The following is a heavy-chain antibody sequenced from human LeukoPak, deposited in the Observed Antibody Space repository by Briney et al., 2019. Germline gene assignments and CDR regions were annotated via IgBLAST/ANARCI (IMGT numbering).Heavy chain of an antibody. CDR3: ARAGGQWLTSYYFDY. V-gene: IGHV4-59*01. Sequence: PSETLSLTCTVSGGSISSYYWNWIRQPPGKGLEWIGYINYSGSTNYNPSLKSRVTISADTSKNQFSLKLSSVTAADTAVYYCARAGGQWLTSYYFDYWGQGTLVTVSS. CDR1: GGSISSYY. D-gene: IGHD6-19*01. CDR2: INYSGST. J-gene: IGHJ4*02.